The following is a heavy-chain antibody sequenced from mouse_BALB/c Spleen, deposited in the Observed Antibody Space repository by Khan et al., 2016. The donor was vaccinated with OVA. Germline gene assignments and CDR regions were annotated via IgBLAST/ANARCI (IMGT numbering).Heavy chain of an antibody. CDR2: LSYSGNT. CDR1: GYSITSDYA. V-gene: IGHV3-2*02. Sequence: EVQLQESGPGLVKPSQSLSLTCTVTGYSITSDYAWNWLRQFPGNKLEWMGFLSYSGNTNYNPSLKSRISINRDTSKKQVFLQLNSVTTEDTATYYCARVYGGDFDYWGQGTTLTVSS. D-gene: IGHD1-1*01. J-gene: IGHJ2*01. CDR3: ARVYGGDFDY.